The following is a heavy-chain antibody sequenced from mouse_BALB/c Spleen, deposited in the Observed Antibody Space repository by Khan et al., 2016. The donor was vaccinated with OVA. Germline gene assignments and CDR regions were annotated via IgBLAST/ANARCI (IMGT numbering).Heavy chain of an antibody. CDR2: IHPGTDNA. Sequence: QVQLKQSGAELVRPGASVKLSCKTSGYIFTSYWIHWVKQRSGQGLEWIARIHPGTDNAYYNEKLKGKATLTADKSSSTSYMQHSSLKSEYSAVYFCAREDALYYFDYWGQGTTLTVSS. CDR3: AREDALYYFDY. V-gene: IGHV1-76*01. CDR1: GYIFTSYW. J-gene: IGHJ2*01.